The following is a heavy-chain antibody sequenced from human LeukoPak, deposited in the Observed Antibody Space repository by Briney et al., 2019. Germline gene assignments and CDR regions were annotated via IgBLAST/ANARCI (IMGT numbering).Heavy chain of an antibody. J-gene: IGHJ4*02. D-gene: IGHD4-11*01. CDR2: INPNSGGT. CDR1: GYTFTGYY. V-gene: IGHV1-2*02. Sequence: GASVKVSCKASGYTFTGYYMHWVRQAPGQGLEWIGWINPNSGGTNYAQKFQGRVTMTRDTSISTAYMELSRLRSDDTAVYYCARDVRYSPYYFDYWGQGTLVTVSS. CDR3: ARDVRYSPYYFDY.